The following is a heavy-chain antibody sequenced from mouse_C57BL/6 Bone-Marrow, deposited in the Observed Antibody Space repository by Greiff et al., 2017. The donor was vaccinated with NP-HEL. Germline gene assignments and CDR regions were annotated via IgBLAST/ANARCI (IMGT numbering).Heavy chain of an antibody. Sequence: QVQLQQSGPELVKPGASVKLSFTSYDINWVKQRPGQGLEGIGWIYPRDGSTKYNEKFKGKATLTVDTSSSTAYMELHSLTSEDSAVYFCARLVIYYDYGGYWGQGTTLTVSS. CDR3: ARLVIYYDYGGY. J-gene: IGHJ2*01. V-gene: IGHV1-85*01. CDR1: TSYD. D-gene: IGHD2-4*01. CDR2: IYPRDGST.